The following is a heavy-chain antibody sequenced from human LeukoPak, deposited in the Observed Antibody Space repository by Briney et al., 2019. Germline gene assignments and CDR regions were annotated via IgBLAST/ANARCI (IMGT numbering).Heavy chain of an antibody. Sequence: GGSLRLSCAASGFTFKNYAMNWVRQAPGKGLEWVSSISSSSSYIYYADSVKGRFTISRDDAKNSLYLRMNSLRAEDTAVYYCATEGRNDYSKPFDYWGQGTLVTVSS. CDR3: ATEGRNDYSKPFDY. CDR1: GFTFKNYA. J-gene: IGHJ4*02. D-gene: IGHD4-11*01. CDR2: ISSSSSYI. V-gene: IGHV3-21*01.